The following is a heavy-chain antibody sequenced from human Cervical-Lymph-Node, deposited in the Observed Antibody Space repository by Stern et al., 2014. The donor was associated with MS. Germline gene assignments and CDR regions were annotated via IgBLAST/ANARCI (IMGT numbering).Heavy chain of an antibody. CDR2: VHYTGST. CDR3: ASCDGYSFAS. V-gene: IGHV4-59*08. Sequence: QVQLQESGPGLVKPSETLSLKCVVSGASITTNHWSWIRQSPGKGLEWIGNVHYTGSTSYNPALQSRVTTAIDTPTKQFSLRLSSVTAADTAVYFCASCDGYSFASWGQGTLVTVSS. J-gene: IGHJ4*02. D-gene: IGHD4-17*01. CDR1: GASITTNH.